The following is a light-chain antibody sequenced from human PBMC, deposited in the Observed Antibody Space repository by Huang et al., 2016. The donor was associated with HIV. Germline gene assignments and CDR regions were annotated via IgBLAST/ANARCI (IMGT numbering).Light chain of an antibody. CDR1: QNVTTY. V-gene: IGKV3-11*01. Sequence: EVVLTQSPATLSLSAGETATRSCSASQNVTTYLAWYQQKAGQSPSLFIYDASNRATGIPARFSGSGSGTDFTLTINSLEAMDSAVYYCEQHTSWPTFGQGTNLEIK. CDR3: EQHTSWPT. CDR2: DAS. J-gene: IGKJ2*01.